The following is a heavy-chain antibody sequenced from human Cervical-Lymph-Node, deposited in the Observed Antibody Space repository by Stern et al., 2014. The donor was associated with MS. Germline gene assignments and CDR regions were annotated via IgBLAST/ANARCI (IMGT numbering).Heavy chain of an antibody. V-gene: IGHV1-69*12. J-gene: IGHJ3*02. CDR1: GCTFSSYA. CDR2: IRPIFATA. D-gene: IGHD1-26*01. CDR3: ARDMGRVSTKGAFDI. Sequence: QVQLVQSGAEVKKPGSSVKVSCKASGCTFSSYAISWVRQAPGQGLEWMGGIRPIFATANYAQKFQGRVTITADASTSTANMELSSLRSEDTAVYYCARDMGRVSTKGAFDIWGQGTLVTVSS.